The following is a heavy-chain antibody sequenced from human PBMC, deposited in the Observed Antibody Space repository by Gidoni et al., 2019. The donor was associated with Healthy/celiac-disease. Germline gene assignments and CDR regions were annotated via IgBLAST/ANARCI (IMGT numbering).Heavy chain of an antibody. D-gene: IGHD3-10*01. J-gene: IGHJ5*02. CDR2: IYSGGST. CDR1: GFTVSSNY. CDR3: ARVKTDYYGSGSYSP. V-gene: IGHV3-66*01. Sequence: EVQLVESGGGLVQPGGSLRLSCAASGFTVSSNYMTWVRQAPGKGLEWVSVIYSGGSTYYADSVKGRFTISRDNSKNTLYLQMNSLRAEDTAVYYCARVKTDYYGSGSYSPWGQGTLVTVSS.